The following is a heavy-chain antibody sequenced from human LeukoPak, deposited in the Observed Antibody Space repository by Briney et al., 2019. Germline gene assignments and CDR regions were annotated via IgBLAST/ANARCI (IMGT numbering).Heavy chain of an antibody. CDR3: ARWYCSSTSCYADY. D-gene: IGHD2-2*01. CDR1: GGSISSYY. Sequence: SETLSLTCPVSGGSISSYYWIWIQQPAGKGLECIGRIYTSGSTNYNPSLKSRVTMSVDTSKNQFSLKLSSVTAADTAVYYCARWYCSSTSCYADYWGQGTLVTVSS. CDR2: IYTSGST. J-gene: IGHJ4*02. V-gene: IGHV4-4*07.